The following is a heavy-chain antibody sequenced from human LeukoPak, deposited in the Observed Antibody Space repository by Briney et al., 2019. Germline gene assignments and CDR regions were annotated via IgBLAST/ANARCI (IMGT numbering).Heavy chain of an antibody. CDR2: IYYSGST. J-gene: IGHJ6*03. V-gene: IGHV4-39*07. D-gene: IGHD6-13*01. CDR3: ATPGGSWFVRSGYYYMDV. CDR1: GGSISSSTYY. Sequence: SETLSLTCTVSGGSISSSTYYWGWIRQPPGKGLEWIGSIYYSGSTYYNPSLKSRVTLSVDRSKNQFSLRLNSVTAADTAVYYCATPGGSWFVRSGYYYMDVWGKGTTVTVSS.